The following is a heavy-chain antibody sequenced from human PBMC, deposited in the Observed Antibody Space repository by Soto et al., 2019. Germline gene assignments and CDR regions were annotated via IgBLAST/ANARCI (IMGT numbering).Heavy chain of an antibody. D-gene: IGHD3-16*01. CDR2: ISYDGSNK. CDR3: ARGGLGGGHRFDC. CDR1: RFTFSTYA. Sequence: QVQLVESGGGVVQPGRSLRLSCAASRFTFSTYAMHWVRQAPGKGLEWVAVISYDGSNKYYAHSVKGRFTISRDTSENTRSLQVNTLSAEDTAVYCCARGGLGGGHRFDCWGQRTLGAVS. V-gene: IGHV3-30*04. J-gene: IGHJ4*01.